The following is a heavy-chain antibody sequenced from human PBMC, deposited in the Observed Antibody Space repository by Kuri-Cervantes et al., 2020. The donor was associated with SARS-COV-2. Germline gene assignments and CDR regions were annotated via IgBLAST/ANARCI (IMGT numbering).Heavy chain of an antibody. J-gene: IGHJ4*02. CDR2: INHSGST. CDR1: GGSSSGYY. V-gene: IGHV4-34*01. D-gene: IGHD3-16*01. Sequence: ESLKISCAVYGGSSSGYYWSWIRQPPGKGLEWIGEINHSGSTNYNPSLKSRVTISVDTSKHQLSLKLSSVTAADTAVYYCAGSPGGVFDCWGQGTLVTVSS. CDR3: AGSPGGVFDC.